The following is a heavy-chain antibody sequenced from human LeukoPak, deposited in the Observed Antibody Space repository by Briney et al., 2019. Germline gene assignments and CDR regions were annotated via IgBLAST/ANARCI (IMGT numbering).Heavy chain of an antibody. D-gene: IGHD2-15*01. CDR1: GFTFSDYY. Sequence: GGSLRLSCAASGFTFSDYYMSWIRQAPGKGLEWVSYISSSGSTIYYADSVEGRFTISRDNAKNSLYLQMNSLRAEDTAVYYCARDSYGMVAATSAFDIWGQGTMVTVSS. V-gene: IGHV3-11*01. CDR3: ARDSYGMVAATSAFDI. CDR2: ISSSGSTI. J-gene: IGHJ3*02.